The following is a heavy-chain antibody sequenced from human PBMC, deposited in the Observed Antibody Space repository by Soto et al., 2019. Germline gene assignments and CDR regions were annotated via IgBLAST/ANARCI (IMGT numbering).Heavy chain of an antibody. CDR1: GFSVSRNF. CDR2: LYSGGTT. CDR3: ARSSGWYEADAFDM. V-gene: IGHV3-53*01. D-gene: IGHD6-19*01. J-gene: IGHJ3*02. Sequence: EVQLVESGGSFIQPGGSLRLSCAVSGFSVSRNFMSWIRQAPGKGLEWVSILYSGGTTYYTGSVEGRFTISGDDSKNTVYLQMKSLRVEDTATYFCARSSGWYEADAFDMWGQGTMVTVSA.